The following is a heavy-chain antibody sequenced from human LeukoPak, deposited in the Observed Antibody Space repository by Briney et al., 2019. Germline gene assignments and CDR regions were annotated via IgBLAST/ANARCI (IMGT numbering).Heavy chain of an antibody. CDR3: AKRGVVIRVILVGFHKEAYYFDS. CDR2: ISGSGGNK. V-gene: IGHV3-23*01. D-gene: IGHD3-22*01. CDR1: GIPLSNYG. Sequence: GGSLRLSCALSGIPLSNYGMSWVRQAPGKGLEWVSGISGSGGNKYYADSVKGRFTISRDNYKNTLYLQMNSLRAEDTAVYFCAKRGVVIRVILVGFHKEAYYFDSWGQGALVTVSS. J-gene: IGHJ4*02.